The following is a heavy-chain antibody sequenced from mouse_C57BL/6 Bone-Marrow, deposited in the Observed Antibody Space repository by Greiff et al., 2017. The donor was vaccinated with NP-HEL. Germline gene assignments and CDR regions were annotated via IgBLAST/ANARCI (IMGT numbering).Heavy chain of an antibody. CDR3: ARHEDLFYYGSSYDWYFDV. J-gene: IGHJ1*03. V-gene: IGHV1-62-2*01. CDR2: FYPGSGSI. D-gene: IGHD1-1*01. CDR1: GYTFTEYT. Sequence: QVQLQQSGAELVKPGASVKLSCKASGYTFTEYTIHWVKQRSGQGLEWIGWFYPGSGSIKYNEKFKDKATLTADKSSSTVYMELSRLTSEDSAVYFCARHEDLFYYGSSYDWYFDVWGTGTTVTVSS.